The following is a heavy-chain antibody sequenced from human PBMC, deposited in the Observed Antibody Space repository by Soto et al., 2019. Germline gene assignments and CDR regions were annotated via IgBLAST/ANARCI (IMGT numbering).Heavy chain of an antibody. CDR3: ATADSSTEGYYYYGMDV. CDR1: GYTFTSYD. V-gene: IGHV1-8*01. J-gene: IGHJ6*02. Sequence: ASVKVSCKASGYTFTSYDINWVRQATGQGLEWMGWMNPNSGNTGYAQKFQGRFTISRDNSKNTLYLQMNSLRAEDTAVYYCATADSSTEGYYYYGMDVWGQGTTVTVSS. CDR2: MNPNSGNT. D-gene: IGHD6-13*01.